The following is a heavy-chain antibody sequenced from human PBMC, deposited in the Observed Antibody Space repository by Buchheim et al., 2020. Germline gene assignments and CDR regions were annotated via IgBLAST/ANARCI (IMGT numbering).Heavy chain of an antibody. Sequence: QVQLVQSGAEVKKPGSSVKVSCKASGGTFSSYAISWVRQAPGQGLEWMGGIIPSFGTANYAQKFQGRVTITADESTSTAYMELSSLRSEDTAVYYCARGIKFLEWLSPWDYYYGMDVWGQGTT. CDR2: IIPSFGTA. CDR1: GGTFSSYA. V-gene: IGHV1-69*01. CDR3: ARGIKFLEWLSPWDYYYGMDV. J-gene: IGHJ6*02. D-gene: IGHD3-3*01.